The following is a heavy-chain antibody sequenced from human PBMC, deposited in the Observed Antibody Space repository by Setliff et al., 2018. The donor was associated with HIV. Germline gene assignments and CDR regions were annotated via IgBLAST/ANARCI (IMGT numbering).Heavy chain of an antibody. D-gene: IGHD6-19*01. V-gene: IGHV5-51*01. CDR1: GYSFSNYY. CDR2: IYPGDSET. Sequence: GESLKISCKGSGYSFSNYYIGWVRQMPGKGLEWMGMIYPGDSETRYGPSFQGHVTISADKSTNTAFLQWSSLKASDSAMYYCSRGIAVAGHDFANTPGDIWGQGTMVTVSS. CDR3: SRGIAVAGHDFANTPGDI. J-gene: IGHJ3*02.